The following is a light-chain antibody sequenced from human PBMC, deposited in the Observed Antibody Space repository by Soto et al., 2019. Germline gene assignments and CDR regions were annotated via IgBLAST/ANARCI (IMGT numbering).Light chain of an antibody. CDR1: QSISSW. Sequence: DIQMTQSPSSLSASVGDRVSFTCRASQSISSWLAWYQQKPGKAPKLLIYDASSLESGVPSRFSGSGSGTEFTLTISSLQPDDFATYYCQQYNSYSVFGPGTKVDIK. J-gene: IGKJ3*01. CDR2: DAS. V-gene: IGKV1-5*01. CDR3: QQYNSYSV.